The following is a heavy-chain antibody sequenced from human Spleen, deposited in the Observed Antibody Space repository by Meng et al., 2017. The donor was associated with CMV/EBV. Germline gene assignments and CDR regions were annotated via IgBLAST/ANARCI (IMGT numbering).Heavy chain of an antibody. D-gene: IGHD2-21*01. CDR2: MYYSGST. J-gene: IGHJ4*02. V-gene: IGHV4-39*07. Sequence: GGSIRNNFYYWGWIRKPPGKGLEWIGSMYYSGSTYYNPSLKRRVTISQDTSENQLSLKLSSVTAADTAVYYCALLGGVITGYYFDYWGQGRLVTVSS. CDR1: GGSIRNNFYY. CDR3: ALLGGVITGYYFDY.